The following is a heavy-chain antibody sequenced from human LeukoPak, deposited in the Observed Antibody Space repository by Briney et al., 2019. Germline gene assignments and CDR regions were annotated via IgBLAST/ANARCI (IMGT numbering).Heavy chain of an antibody. CDR3: ARVPLYDRSGYYFDY. D-gene: IGHD3-22*01. J-gene: IGHJ4*02. V-gene: IGHV3-48*03. CDR2: ISTSGRAI. Sequence: GGSLRLSCAASGFTFSSYEMNWVRQAPGKGLEWVSYISTSGRAIFYADSVKGRFTISRDNAKNSLFLQMNSLRDEDTAVYYCARVPLYDRSGYYFDYWGLGTLVTVSS. CDR1: GFTFSSYE.